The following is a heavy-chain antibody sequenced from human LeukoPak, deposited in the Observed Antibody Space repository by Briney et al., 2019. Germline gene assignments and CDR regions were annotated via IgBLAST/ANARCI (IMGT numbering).Heavy chain of an antibody. J-gene: IGHJ6*03. Sequence: GASVKVSCKASGYTFTGYYIQWVRQAPGQGLEWMGWINPHSGGTNYAQEFQGRVTMTRDTSISTAYMELSSLRPDDTAVYSCARGVTARGFYYYMDIWGNGTTVTIS. D-gene: IGHD2-21*02. V-gene: IGHV1-2*02. CDR3: ARGVTARGFYYYMDI. CDR2: INPHSGGT. CDR1: GYTFTGYY.